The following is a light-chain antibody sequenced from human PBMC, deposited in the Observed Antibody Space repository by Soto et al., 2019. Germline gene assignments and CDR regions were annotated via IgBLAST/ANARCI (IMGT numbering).Light chain of an antibody. CDR2: DVS. V-gene: IGLV2-14*01. J-gene: IGLJ1*01. Sequence: QSALTQPASVSGSPGQSIALSCTGTTSDVGSFNYVSWYQQHPGKVPKLMIYDVSNRPSGVSDRYSGSKSGNTASLTISGLQAEDEADYYCSSYTTGSTYVFGTGTKLTVL. CDR1: TSDVGSFNY. CDR3: SSYTTGSTYV.